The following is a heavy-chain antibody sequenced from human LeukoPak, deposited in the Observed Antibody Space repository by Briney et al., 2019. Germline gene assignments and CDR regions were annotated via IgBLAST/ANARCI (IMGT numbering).Heavy chain of an antibody. J-gene: IGHJ4*02. D-gene: IGHD6-19*01. Sequence: ASVKVSCKVSGYTLTELSMHWVRQAPGKGLEWMGGFDPEDGETIYARKFQGRVTMTEDTSTDTAHMELSSLRSEDTAVYYCATALIPYSSGWSSVRDYWGQGTLVTVSS. CDR2: FDPEDGET. CDR1: GYTLTELS. CDR3: ATALIPYSSGWSSVRDY. V-gene: IGHV1-24*01.